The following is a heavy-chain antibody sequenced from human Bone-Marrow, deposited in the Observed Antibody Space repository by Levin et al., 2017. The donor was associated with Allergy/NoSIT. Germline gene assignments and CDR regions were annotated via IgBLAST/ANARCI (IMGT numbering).Heavy chain of an antibody. CDR3: ARQYYYGSGILLDY. J-gene: IGHJ4*02. V-gene: IGHV1-24*01. D-gene: IGHD3-10*01. CDR2: FDPQDGEI. CDR1: GHRLTALS. Sequence: EASVKVSCKVSGHRLTALSMHWVRQTPGRGLEWMGGFDPQDGEIVYSQKLQGRVTMTEDTSTDTAYMEVSSLRSEDTAVYYCARQYYYGSGILLDYWGQGTQVTVSS.